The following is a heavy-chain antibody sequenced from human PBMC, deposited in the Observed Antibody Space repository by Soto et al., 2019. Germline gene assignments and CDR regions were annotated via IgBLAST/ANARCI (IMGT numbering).Heavy chain of an antibody. CDR2: IYYSGST. CDR1: GGSISSGGYY. J-gene: IGHJ5*02. Sequence: QVQLQESGPGLVNPSQTLSLTCTVSGGSISSGGYYWSWIRQQPGKGLEWIGYIYYSGSTYYNPSLKSRVSISVDTSMNQFSLKLSSVTAADTPVYYCARTTGRGYCSSTSCHWFDPWGQGTLVTVSS. D-gene: IGHD2-2*03. CDR3: ARTTGRGYCSSTSCHWFDP. V-gene: IGHV4-31*03.